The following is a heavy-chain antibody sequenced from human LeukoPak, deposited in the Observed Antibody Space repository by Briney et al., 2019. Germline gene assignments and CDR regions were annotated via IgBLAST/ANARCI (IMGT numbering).Heavy chain of an antibody. D-gene: IGHD6-13*01. Sequence: SETLSLTCTVSGGSITSYYWSWIRQPPGKGLEWIGYMYYSGSTNYNPSLKSRVSISIDTSKTQFSLKLNSVTAADTAVYYCAAGTSWFDPRGQGTLVTVSS. V-gene: IGHV4-59*01. CDR1: GGSITSYY. CDR2: MYYSGST. J-gene: IGHJ5*02. CDR3: AAGTSWFDP.